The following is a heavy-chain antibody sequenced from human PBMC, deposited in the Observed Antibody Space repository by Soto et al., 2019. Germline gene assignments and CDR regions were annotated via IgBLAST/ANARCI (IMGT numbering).Heavy chain of an antibody. V-gene: IGHV1-18*01. D-gene: IGHD5-12*01. J-gene: IGHJ5*02. CDR2: ISAYNGNT. CDR3: ARCGYSGYDYVAGWFDP. Sequence: QVQLVQSGAEVKKPGASVKVSCKASGYTFTSYGISWVRQAPGQGLEWMGWISAYNGNTNYAQKLQGRVTMTTDTSTSTAYRELRSLRSDDTAVYYCARCGYSGYDYVAGWFDPWGQGTLVTVSS. CDR1: GYTFTSYG.